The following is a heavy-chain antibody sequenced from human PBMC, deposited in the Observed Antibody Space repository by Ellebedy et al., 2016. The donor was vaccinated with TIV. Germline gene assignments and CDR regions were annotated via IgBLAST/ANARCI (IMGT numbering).Heavy chain of an antibody. J-gene: IGHJ4*02. CDR2: IYPGDSDT. Sequence: KVSCKGSGYSFSSYWIGWVRQMPGKGLEWMGIIYPGDSDTRYSPSFQGQVTISVDKSINTAYLQWSSLKASDTAMYYCARQQWELLPFDYWGQGTLVTVSS. V-gene: IGHV5-51*01. CDR1: GYSFSSYW. CDR3: ARQQWELLPFDY. D-gene: IGHD1-26*01.